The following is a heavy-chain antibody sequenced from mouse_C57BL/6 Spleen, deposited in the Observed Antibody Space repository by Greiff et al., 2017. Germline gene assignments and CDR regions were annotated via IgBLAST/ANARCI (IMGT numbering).Heavy chain of an antibody. CDR3: ARTDFTTPPWFAY. CDR2: ISYDGSN. Sequence: EVQLQESGPGLVKPSQSLSLTCSVTGYSITSGYYWNWIRQFPGNKLEWMGYISYDGSNNYNPSLKNRISITRDTSKNQFFLKLNSVTTEDTATYYCARTDFTTPPWFAYWGQGTLVTVSA. D-gene: IGHD1-1*01. V-gene: IGHV3-6*01. J-gene: IGHJ3*01. CDR1: GYSITSGYY.